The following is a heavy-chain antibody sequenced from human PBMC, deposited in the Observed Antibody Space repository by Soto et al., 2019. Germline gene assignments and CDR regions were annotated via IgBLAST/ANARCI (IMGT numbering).Heavy chain of an antibody. CDR1: GFTFSSYA. CDR3: ARYIPGVRYYGMDV. D-gene: IGHD2-2*01. Sequence: EVQLLESGGGLVQPGGSLRLSCAASGFTFSSYAMKWVRQAPGKGLEWVSLIGESGTPTYYADSVKGRFTISRDNSGNTRFLEMYILRAEDTAVYYCARYIPGVRYYGMDVWGQGTTVTVSS. V-gene: IGHV3-23*01. CDR2: IGESGTPT. J-gene: IGHJ6*02.